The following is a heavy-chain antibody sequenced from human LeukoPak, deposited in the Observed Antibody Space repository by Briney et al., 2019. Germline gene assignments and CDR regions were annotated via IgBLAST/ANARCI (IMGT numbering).Heavy chain of an antibody. CDR2: VVPDSGGT. D-gene: IGHD3-9*01. CDR3: ATGVLTGYWYDGFDV. Sequence: GSVTVSCKASGYIFSVFSIHWVRHVPGQGLEWMGRVVPDSGGTSYAQKFRGRVSMTRDTSITTAYMELSGLKSDDTATYFCATGVLTGYWYDGFDVWGQGTIVTVSS. J-gene: IGHJ3*01. CDR1: GYIFSVFS. V-gene: IGHV1-2*06.